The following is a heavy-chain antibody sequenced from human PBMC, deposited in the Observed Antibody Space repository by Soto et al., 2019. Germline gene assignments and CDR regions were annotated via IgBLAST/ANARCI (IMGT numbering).Heavy chain of an antibody. Sequence: PSETLSLTCTVSGGSITGYFWSWIRQPPGRGLEWIGYIYYAGNTLYTHSLNNRVTISVDTSKNQFSLELSSVTAADTAVYYCERHDAVPNLQKGMGVRGQGTTVTVSS. J-gene: IGHJ6*02. CDR2: IYYAGNT. CDR1: GGSITGYF. D-gene: IGHD7-27*01. V-gene: IGHV4-59*01. CDR3: ERHDAVPNLQKGMGV.